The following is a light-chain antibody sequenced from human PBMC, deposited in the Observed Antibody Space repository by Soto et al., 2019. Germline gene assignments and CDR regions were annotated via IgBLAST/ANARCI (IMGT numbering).Light chain of an antibody. J-gene: IGKJ1*01. CDR1: QSISNY. Sequence: DIQMTQSPSSLSASVGDRVTITCRASQSISNYLNWYQQKPGKAPKLLIYAASGLQTGVPSRFSGGGSGTDVTLTISSLQPEDFATDFCQQSYSSLAWTFGQGTKVEIK. CDR3: QQSYSSLAWT. CDR2: AAS. V-gene: IGKV1-39*01.